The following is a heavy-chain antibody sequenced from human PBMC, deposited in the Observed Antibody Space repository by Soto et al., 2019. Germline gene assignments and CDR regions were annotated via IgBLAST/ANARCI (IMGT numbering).Heavy chain of an antibody. CDR3: ARGTIFEYSSSFFDY. J-gene: IGHJ4*02. V-gene: IGHV3-30-3*01. CDR1: GFTFSSYA. Sequence: PGGSLRLSCAASGFTFSSYAMHWVRQAPGKGLEWVAVISYDGSNKYYADSVKGRFTISRDNSKNTLYLQMNSLRAEDTAVYYCARGTIFEYSSSFFDYWGQGTLVTVSS. D-gene: IGHD6-6*01. CDR2: ISYDGSNK.